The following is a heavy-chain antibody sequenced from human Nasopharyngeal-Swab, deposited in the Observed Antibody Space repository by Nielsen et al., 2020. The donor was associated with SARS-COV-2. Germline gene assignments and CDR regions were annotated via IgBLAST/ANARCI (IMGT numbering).Heavy chain of an antibody. CDR3: ARTDSGSYAAYFDY. J-gene: IGHJ4*02. D-gene: IGHD1-26*01. CDR2: ISYDGGIK. Sequence: SLKISCVASGFTGSSYAMHWVRQAPGKGLEWVAVISYDGGIKNYADSVGGRFTISSDNSKNTLYLQMDSLRPEDTAVYYCARTDSGSYAAYFDYWGQGTQVTVSS. CDR1: GFTGSSYA. V-gene: IGHV3-30-3*01.